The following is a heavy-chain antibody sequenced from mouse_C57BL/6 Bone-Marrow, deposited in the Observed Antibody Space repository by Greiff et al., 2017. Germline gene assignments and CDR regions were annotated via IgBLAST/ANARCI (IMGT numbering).Heavy chain of an antibody. CDR3: ARGPHYYGSSYWFAY. CDR1: GYTFTSYG. J-gene: IGHJ3*01. V-gene: IGHV1-81*01. Sequence: VQLQQSGAELARPGASVKLSCKASGYTFTSYGISWVKQRPGQGLEWIGEIYPRSGNTYYNEKFKGKATLTADKSSSTAYMELRSLTSEDSAVYFCARGPHYYGSSYWFAYWGQGTLVTVSA. CDR2: IYPRSGNT. D-gene: IGHD1-1*01.